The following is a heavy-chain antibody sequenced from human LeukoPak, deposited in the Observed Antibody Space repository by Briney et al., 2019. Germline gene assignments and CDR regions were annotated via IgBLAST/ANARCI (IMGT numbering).Heavy chain of an antibody. D-gene: IGHD3-3*01. CDR2: INTDGSST. J-gene: IGHJ6*03. CDR3: AREGFWSGYSFMDV. Sequence: PGGSLRLSCAASGFTFSSYWMHWVRQAPGKGLVWVSRINTDGSSTSYADSVKGRFTISRDNAKNTLYLQMNSLRAEDTAVYYCAREGFWSGYSFMDVWGKGTTVTVSS. V-gene: IGHV3-74*01. CDR1: GFTFSSYW.